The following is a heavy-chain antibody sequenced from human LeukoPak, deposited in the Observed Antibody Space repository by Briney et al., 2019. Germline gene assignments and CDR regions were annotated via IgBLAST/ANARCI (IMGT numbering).Heavy chain of an antibody. CDR3: AKGGEWELQGVEKRTFDY. D-gene: IGHD1-26*01. V-gene: IGHV3-11*01. CDR2: ISSSGSTI. Sequence: PGGSLRLSCAASGFTFSDYYMSWIRQAPGKGLEWVSYISSSGSTIYYADSVKGRFTISRDNAKNSLYLQMNSLRAEDTALYYCAKGGEWELQGVEKRTFDYWGQGTLVTVSS. CDR1: GFTFSDYY. J-gene: IGHJ4*02.